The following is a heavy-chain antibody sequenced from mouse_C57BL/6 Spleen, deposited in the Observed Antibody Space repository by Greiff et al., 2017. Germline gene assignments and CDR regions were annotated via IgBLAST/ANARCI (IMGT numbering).Heavy chain of an antibody. V-gene: IGHV1-22*01. CDR1: GYTFTDYN. Sequence: EVQLQQSGPELVKPGASVKMSCKASGYTFTDYNMHWVKQSHGKSLEWIGYINPNNGGTSYNQKFNGKATLTVNKSSSTAYMELRSLTSEDSAVYYCARGRWRGENYAMDYWGQGTSVTVSS. J-gene: IGHJ4*01. CDR2: INPNNGGT. CDR3: ARGRWRGENYAMDY.